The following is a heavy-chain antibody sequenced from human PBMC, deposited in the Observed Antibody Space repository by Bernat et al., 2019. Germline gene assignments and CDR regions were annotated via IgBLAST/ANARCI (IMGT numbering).Heavy chain of an antibody. J-gene: IGHJ4*02. CDR3: VRDTDY. CDR2: IKGDGSET. V-gene: IGHV3-7*03. CDR1: GFNFRSSW. Sequence: EVQLVESGGDLVQPGGSLTLSCAASGFNFRSSWMRWIRQAPGKGLEWVANIKGDGSETYYVDAVKGRFTISRDNTKNPMYLQMNSLRAEDTALYYCVRDTDYWGQGTLVTVSS.